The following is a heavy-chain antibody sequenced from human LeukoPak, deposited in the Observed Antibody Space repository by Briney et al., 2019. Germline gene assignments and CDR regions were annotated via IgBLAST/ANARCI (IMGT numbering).Heavy chain of an antibody. D-gene: IGHD2-2*01. CDR2: ISSSGSTI. V-gene: IGHV3-11*04. CDR1: GFTFSDYY. Sequence: PGGSLRLSCAASGFTFSDYYMSWIRQAPGKGLEWVSYISSSGSTIYYADSVKGRFTISRDNAKNSLYLQMNSLRAEDTAVYYCTTDWPEYQPPLDYWGQGTLVTVSS. CDR3: TTDWPEYQPPLDY. J-gene: IGHJ4*02.